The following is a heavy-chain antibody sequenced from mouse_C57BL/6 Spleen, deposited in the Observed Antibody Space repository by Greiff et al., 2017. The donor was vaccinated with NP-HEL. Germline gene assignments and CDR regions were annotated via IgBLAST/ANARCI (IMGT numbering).Heavy chain of an antibody. CDR3: ARHGDGRYFDY. J-gene: IGHJ2*01. CDR1: GFTFSSYG. D-gene: IGHD1-1*02. CDR2: ISSGGSYT. V-gene: IGHV5-6*02. Sequence: EVMLVESGGALVKPGGSLKLSCAASGFTFSSYGMSWVRQTPDKRLEWVATISSGGSYTYYPDSVKGRFTFSRDNAKNTLYLQMSSLKSEDTAKYYCARHGDGRYFDYWGQGTTLTVSS.